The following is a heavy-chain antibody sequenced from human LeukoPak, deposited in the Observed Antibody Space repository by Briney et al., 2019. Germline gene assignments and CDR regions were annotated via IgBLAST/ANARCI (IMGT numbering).Heavy chain of an antibody. V-gene: IGHV3-23*01. D-gene: IGHD3-22*01. CDR3: AKMYYYDSSGYDAFDI. CDR2: ITSDGRT. CDR1: GFTFETSA. Sequence: PGGSLRLSCAASGFTFETSAMNWVRQAPGKGLEWVSLITSDGRTFYSASVKGRFTISRDNSKTTLFLQMNSLRAEDTALYYCAKMYYYDSSGYDAFDIWGQGTMVTVSS. J-gene: IGHJ3*02.